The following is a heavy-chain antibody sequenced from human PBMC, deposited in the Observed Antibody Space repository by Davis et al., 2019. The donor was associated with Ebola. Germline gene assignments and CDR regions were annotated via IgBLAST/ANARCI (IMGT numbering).Heavy chain of an antibody. CDR1: GYTFTSYG. V-gene: IGHV1-18*04. Sequence: ASVKVSCKSSGYTFTSYGLVWVRKAPGLGLEWMGWISGFNTNTNFAQKFQGRVTVSKDTSTNTAYMDLRSLTSDDTAIYYCAGAPNYDVLTGTSSYYFDYWGQGTLVTVSS. CDR3: AGAPNYDVLTGTSSYYFDY. J-gene: IGHJ4*02. CDR2: ISGFNTNT. D-gene: IGHD3-9*01.